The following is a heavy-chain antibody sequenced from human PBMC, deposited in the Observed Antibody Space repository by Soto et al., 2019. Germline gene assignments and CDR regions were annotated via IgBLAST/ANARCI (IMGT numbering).Heavy chain of an antibody. CDR3: ARGRTIFGVVTNDY. Sequence: ASVKVSCKASGYTFTSYDINWVRQATGQGLEWMGWMNPNSGNTGYAQKFQGRVTMTRNTSISTAYMELSSLRSEDTAVYYCARGRTIFGVVTNDYWGQGTLVTVSS. D-gene: IGHD3-3*01. CDR2: MNPNSGNT. V-gene: IGHV1-8*01. CDR1: GYTFTSYD. J-gene: IGHJ4*02.